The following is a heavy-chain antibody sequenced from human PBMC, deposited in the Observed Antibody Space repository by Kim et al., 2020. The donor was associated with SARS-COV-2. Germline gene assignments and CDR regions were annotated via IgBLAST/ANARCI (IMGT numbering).Heavy chain of an antibody. Sequence: GGSLRLSCAASGFTFSSYGMHWVRQAPGKGLEWVAVISYDGSNKYYADSVKGRFTISRDNSKNTLYLQMNSLRAEDTAVYYCAKDQKYGDKTNYYYYYGMYVWGQGTTVTVSS. D-gene: IGHD4-17*01. V-gene: IGHV3-30*18. CDR2: ISYDGSNK. J-gene: IGHJ6*02. CDR3: AKDQKYGDKTNYYYYYGMYV. CDR1: GFTFSSYG.